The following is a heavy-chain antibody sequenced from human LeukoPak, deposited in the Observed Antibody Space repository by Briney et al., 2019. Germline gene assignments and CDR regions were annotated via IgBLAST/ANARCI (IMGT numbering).Heavy chain of an antibody. Sequence: SETLSLTCTASSGSISSTSYYWGWIRQPPGRGLEWIGGIIYSGNTCYNPSLKSRVTISVDTTKNQFSLKLSSVTAADTAVYYCARGLREGGSYSVDYWGQGTLVTVSS. D-gene: IGHD1-26*01. CDR3: ARGLREGGSYSVDY. CDR2: IIYSGNT. V-gene: IGHV4-39*01. CDR1: SGSISSTSYY. J-gene: IGHJ4*02.